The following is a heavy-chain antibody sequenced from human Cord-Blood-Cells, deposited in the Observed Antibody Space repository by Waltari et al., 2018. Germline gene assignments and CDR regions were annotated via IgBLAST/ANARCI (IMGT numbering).Heavy chain of an antibody. CDR2: ISSSSSTI. V-gene: IGHV3-48*01. J-gene: IGHJ6*02. D-gene: IGHD6-13*01. CDR1: GFTFSSYS. CDR3: ARDAHSSSWYYYYYGMDV. Sequence: CAASGFTFSSYSMNWVRQAPGKGLEWVSYISSSSSTIYYADSVKGRFTISRDNAKNSLYLQMNSLRAEDTAVYYCARDAHSSSWYYYYYGMDVWGQGP.